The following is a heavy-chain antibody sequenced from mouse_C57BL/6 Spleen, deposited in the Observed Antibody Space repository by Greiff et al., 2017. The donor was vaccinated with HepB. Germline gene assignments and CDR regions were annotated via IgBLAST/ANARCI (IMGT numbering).Heavy chain of an antibody. V-gene: IGHV1-18*01. Sequence: EVQLQQSGPELVKPGASVKIPCKASGYTFTDYNMDWVKQSHGKSLEWIGDINPNNGGTIYNQKFKGKATLTVDKSSSTAYMQLNSLTSEDSAVYFCARPYYSNFYFDYWGQGTTLTVSS. J-gene: IGHJ2*01. CDR2: INPNNGGT. D-gene: IGHD2-5*01. CDR3: ARPYYSNFYFDY. CDR1: GYTFTDYN.